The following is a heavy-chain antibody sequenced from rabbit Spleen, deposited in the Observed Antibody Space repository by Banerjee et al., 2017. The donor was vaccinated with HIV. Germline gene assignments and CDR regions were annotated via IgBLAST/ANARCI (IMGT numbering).Heavy chain of an antibody. CDR1: GFDFSNYY. J-gene: IGHJ4*01. V-gene: IGHV1S7*01. CDR3: VRDRANIGGDYGPYYFDL. Sequence: QLKESGGGLVQPGGSLTLSCKASGFDFSNYYMSWVRQAPGKGLEWIGYIDPVFGSTYSASWVNGRFTISRHNAQNTLYLQLDSLTAADTATYFCVRDRANIGGDYGPYYFDLWGPGTLVTVS. D-gene: IGHD2-1*01. CDR2: IDPVFGST.